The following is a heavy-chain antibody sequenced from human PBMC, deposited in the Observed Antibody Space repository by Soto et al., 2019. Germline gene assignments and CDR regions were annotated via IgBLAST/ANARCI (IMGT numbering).Heavy chain of an antibody. CDR3: ARVTPEGVVVPAALFDY. Sequence: QVQLQESGPGLVKPSQTLSLTCTVSGGSISSGGYYWSWIRQHPGKGLEWIGYIYYSGSTYYNPSLKSRVTISVDTSKNQFSLKLSSVTAADTAVYYCARVTPEGVVVPAALFDYWGQGTLVTVSS. D-gene: IGHD2-2*01. J-gene: IGHJ4*02. CDR1: GGSISSGGYY. CDR2: IYYSGST. V-gene: IGHV4-31*03.